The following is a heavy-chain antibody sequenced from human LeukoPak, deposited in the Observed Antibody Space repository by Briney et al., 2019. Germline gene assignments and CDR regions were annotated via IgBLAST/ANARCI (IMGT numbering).Heavy chain of an antibody. CDR3: AKDQQYYYGSGSYYRY. Sequence: RGSLRLSCAASGFTFTSYAMSWVRQAPGKGLEWVSAISGSGGSTYYADSVKGRFTISRDNSKNTLYLQMNSLRAEDRAVYYCAKDQQYYYGSGSYYRYWGQGTLVTVSS. CDR2: ISGSGGST. D-gene: IGHD3-10*01. J-gene: IGHJ4*02. CDR1: GFTFTSYA. V-gene: IGHV3-23*01.